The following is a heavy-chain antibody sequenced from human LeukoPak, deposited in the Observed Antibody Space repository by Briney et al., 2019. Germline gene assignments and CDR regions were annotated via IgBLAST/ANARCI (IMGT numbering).Heavy chain of an antibody. CDR1: GFTFSSYA. Sequence: GRSLRLSCAASGFTFSSYAMHWVRQAPGKGLEWVAVISYDGSNKYYADSVKGRFTISRDNSKNTLYLQMNSLRAEDTAVYYCARDLSGDIVVVPAAMCLDYWGQGTLVTVSS. V-gene: IGHV3-30-3*01. J-gene: IGHJ4*02. CDR2: ISYDGSNK. CDR3: ARDLSGDIVVVPAAMCLDY. D-gene: IGHD2-2*01.